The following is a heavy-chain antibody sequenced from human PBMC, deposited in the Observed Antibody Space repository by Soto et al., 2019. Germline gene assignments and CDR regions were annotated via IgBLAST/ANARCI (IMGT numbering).Heavy chain of an antibody. CDR1: GFTFSSYA. J-gene: IGHJ5*02. Sequence: EVQVLEVGGGLVQPGGSLRLTCAASGFTFSSYAMSWVRQAPGKGLEWVSGVSGSGGSTYYSDSVKGRFTISRDNSKNMLYLQMNSLTAEDTAVYYCAKGPAAAGRNWFDPWGQGTLVTVSS. CDR3: AKGPAAAGRNWFDP. D-gene: IGHD6-25*01. CDR2: VSGSGGST. V-gene: IGHV3-23*01.